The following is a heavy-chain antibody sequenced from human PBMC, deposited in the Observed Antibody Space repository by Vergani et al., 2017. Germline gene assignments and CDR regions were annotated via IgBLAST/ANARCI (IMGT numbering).Heavy chain of an antibody. CDR1: GYTFSHYY. V-gene: IGHV1-46*03. CDR3: ARGDYGILTGYRY. Sequence: QVQVVQSGAEVKKSGASVKVSCKTSGYTFSHYYMHWVRQAPGRGLEWMGIINPSGGHTNYAQKFQGRVTMTRDTSTSTVYMELSSLRSEDTAIYYCARGDYGILTGYRYWGQGTLVTVSA. J-gene: IGHJ4*02. D-gene: IGHD3-9*01. CDR2: INPSGGHT.